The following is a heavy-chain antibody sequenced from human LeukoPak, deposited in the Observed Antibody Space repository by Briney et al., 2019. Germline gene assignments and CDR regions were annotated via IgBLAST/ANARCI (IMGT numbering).Heavy chain of an antibody. J-gene: IGHJ6*03. V-gene: IGHV3-7*01. CDR1: GFNFSDFW. CDR2: IREDGSEK. CDR3: ARLNYDFWSGVWEGYYMDV. D-gene: IGHD3-3*01. Sequence: GGSLRLSCAASGFNFSDFWMTWVRQIPGKGLEWVANIREDGSEKYYVDSVKGRFTVSRDNAKNSLYLQVNSLRAEDTAVYYCARLNYDFWSGVWEGYYMDVWGKGTTVTVSS.